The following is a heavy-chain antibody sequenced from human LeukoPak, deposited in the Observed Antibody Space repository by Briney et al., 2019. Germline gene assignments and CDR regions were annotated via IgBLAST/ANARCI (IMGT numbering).Heavy chain of an antibody. J-gene: IGHJ3*02. V-gene: IGHV3-23*01. CDR1: GFTFSSYA. Sequence: GGALRLSCAASGFTFSSYAMSWVRQAPGKGLEWVSAISGSGGSTYYAASVKGRFTISRDNSKNTLYLQMNSLRAEDTAVYYCARDRWIQLWSTDNTDAFDIWGQGTMVTVSS. D-gene: IGHD5-18*01. CDR3: ARDRWIQLWSTDNTDAFDI. CDR2: ISGSGGST.